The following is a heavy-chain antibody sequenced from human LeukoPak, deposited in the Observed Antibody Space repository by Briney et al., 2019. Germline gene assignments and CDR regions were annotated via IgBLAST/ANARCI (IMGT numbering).Heavy chain of an antibody. CDR2: IYYSGST. V-gene: IGHV4-30-4*07. D-gene: IGHD2-21*02. CDR3: ARGKIVVVTAIDY. Sequence: PSETLSLTCAVSGGSISSGGYSWSWLRQPPGKGLEWIGYIYYSGSTYYNPSLKSRVTISVDTSKNQFSLKLSSVTAADTAVYYCARGKIVVVTAIDYWGQGTLVTVSS. CDR1: GGSISSGGYS. J-gene: IGHJ4*02.